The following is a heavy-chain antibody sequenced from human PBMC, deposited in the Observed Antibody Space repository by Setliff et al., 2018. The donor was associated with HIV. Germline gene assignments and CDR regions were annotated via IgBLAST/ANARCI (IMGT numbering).Heavy chain of an antibody. D-gene: IGHD3-16*01. CDR2: IPYSGTA. V-gene: IGHV4-30-4*08. CDR3: ARDRGGATRTGSFDI. Sequence: SETLSLTCTVSGGSITSGNYYWSWIRQPPGKGLEWIGYIPYSGTAYYNPSLKSRITISLHTSKRQVSLKLSSLTATDTAVYYCARDRGGATRTGSFDIWGQGTMVTVSS. J-gene: IGHJ3*02. CDR1: GGSITSGNYY.